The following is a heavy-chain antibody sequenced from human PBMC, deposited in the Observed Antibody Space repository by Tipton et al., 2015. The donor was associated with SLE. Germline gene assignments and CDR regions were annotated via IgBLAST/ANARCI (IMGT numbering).Heavy chain of an antibody. Sequence: TLSLTCTVSGGSISSYYWSWIPQPPGKGLEWIGYIYYSGSTNYNPSLKSRVTISVDTSKNQFSLKLSSVTAADTAVYYCARHEQQWLAGGAFDIWGQGTMVTVSS. J-gene: IGHJ3*02. CDR3: ARHEQQWLAGGAFDI. V-gene: IGHV4-59*08. CDR2: IYYSGST. CDR1: GGSISSYY. D-gene: IGHD6-19*01.